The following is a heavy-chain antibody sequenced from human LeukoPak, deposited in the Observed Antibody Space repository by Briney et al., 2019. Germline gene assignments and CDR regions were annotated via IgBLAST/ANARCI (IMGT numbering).Heavy chain of an antibody. CDR2: IKSKTDGGTT. V-gene: IGHV3-15*01. Sequence: GGSLRLSCAASGFTFSNAWMSWVRQAPGKGLEWVGRIKSKTDGGTTDYAAPVKGRFTISRDDSKNTLYLQMNSLKTEDTAVYYCSRYQLPPTFDYWGQGTLVTVSS. CDR3: SRYQLPPTFDY. D-gene: IGHD2-2*01. CDR1: GFTFSNAW. J-gene: IGHJ4*02.